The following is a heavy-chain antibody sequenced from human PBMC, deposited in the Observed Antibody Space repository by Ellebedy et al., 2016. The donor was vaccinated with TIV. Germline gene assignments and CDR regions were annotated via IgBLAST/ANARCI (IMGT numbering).Heavy chain of an antibody. CDR3: ARFSPGWFDP. CDR1: AGFFSSYS. V-gene: IGHV1-69*06. Sequence: AASAKVSCKASAGFFSSYSISWVRQDPGQGLEWMVGIIPIFGTANYAQKFQGSVTITSDKSTSTAYMELSSLRSEDPAVYYYARFSPGWFDPWGQGTLVTVSP. CDR2: IIPIFGTA. J-gene: IGHJ5*02.